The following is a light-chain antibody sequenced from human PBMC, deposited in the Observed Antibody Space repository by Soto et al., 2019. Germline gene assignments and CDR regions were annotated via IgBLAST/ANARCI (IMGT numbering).Light chain of an antibody. CDR2: GAS. Sequence: EVMLTQSPGTLSLSPGERATVSCRASQTVSRNYLAWYQKKPGQAPRLLIYGASTRAAGIPDRFSGSGSGTDFTLTITRLELEDFAVYYCQQYGGPVPWAFGQGTKVDIK. CDR3: QQYGGPVPWA. CDR1: QTVSRNY. V-gene: IGKV3-20*01. J-gene: IGKJ1*01.